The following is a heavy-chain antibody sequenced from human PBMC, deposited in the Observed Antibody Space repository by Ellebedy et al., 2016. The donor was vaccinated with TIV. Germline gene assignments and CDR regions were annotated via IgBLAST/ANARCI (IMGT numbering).Heavy chain of an antibody. J-gene: IGHJ2*01. CDR3: SSATLDGSNWYRYFDL. CDR2: IYSGETT. D-gene: IGHD6-13*01. Sequence: GESLKISCAASGFTVSPSYMSWVRQAPGKGLEWVSIIYSGETTYYADSVQGRFTISRDNSKHTLFLQMDNLRADDTAIYYCSSATLDGSNWYRYFDLWGRGSLVTVSS. V-gene: IGHV3-53*01. CDR1: GFTVSPSY.